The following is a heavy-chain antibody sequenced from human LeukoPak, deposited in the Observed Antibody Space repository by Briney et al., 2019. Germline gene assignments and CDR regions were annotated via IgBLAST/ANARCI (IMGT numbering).Heavy chain of an antibody. CDR1: GFPFSSFS. CDR3: AQHDNGIKY. D-gene: IGHD4-17*01. V-gene: IGHV3-23*01. CDR2: ISGSGGST. J-gene: IGHJ4*02. Sequence: GGSLRLSCAASGFPFSSFSMSWVRQAPGKGLECVSVISGSGGSTSHADSVKGRFTISRDNSKNTLYLQMNSLRAEDTAVYYCAQHDNGIKYWGQGTLVTVSS.